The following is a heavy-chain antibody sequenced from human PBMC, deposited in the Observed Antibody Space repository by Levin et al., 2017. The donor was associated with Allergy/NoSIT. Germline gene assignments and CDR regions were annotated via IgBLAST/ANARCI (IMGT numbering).Heavy chain of an antibody. Sequence: GESLKISCQASGYSFTNHWIGWVRQMPGKGLEWMGIIYPDDSDARYSPSFQGRVTFSAAKSIRTAYLQWTNLKASDTAMSFCARRAWGPEGADPYYFDYGGQGTLVTVSS. CDR2: IYPDDSDA. CDR3: ARRAWGPEGADPYYFDY. V-gene: IGHV5-51*01. D-gene: IGHD1-26*01. J-gene: IGHJ4*02. CDR1: GYSFTNHW.